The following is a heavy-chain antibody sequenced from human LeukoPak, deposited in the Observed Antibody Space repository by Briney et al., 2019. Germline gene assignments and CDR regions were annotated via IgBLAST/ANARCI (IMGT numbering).Heavy chain of an antibody. CDR1: GGSISSGDYY. V-gene: IGHV4-30-4*08. D-gene: IGHD5-18*01. CDR3: ATLGGYSYGYNY. J-gene: IGHJ4*02. Sequence: SETLSLTCTVSGGSISSGDYYWSWIRQPPGKGLEWIGYIYYSGSTYYNPSLKSRFTISVDTSKNQFSLKLSSVTAADTAVYYCATLGGYSYGYNYWGQGTLVTVSS. CDR2: IYYSGST.